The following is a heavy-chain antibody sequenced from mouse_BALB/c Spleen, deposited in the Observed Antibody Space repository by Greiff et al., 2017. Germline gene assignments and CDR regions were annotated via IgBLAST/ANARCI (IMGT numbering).Heavy chain of an antibody. Sequence: VQLQQSGTVLARPGASVKMSCKASGYTFTSYWMHWVKQRPGQGLEWIGAIYPGNSDTSYNQKFKGKAKLTAVTSTSTAYMELSSLTNEDSAVYYCTRSSGNYPYYYAMDYWGQGTSVTVSS. J-gene: IGHJ4*01. CDR3: TRSSGNYPYYYAMDY. D-gene: IGHD2-1*01. CDR1: GYTFTSYW. CDR2: IYPGNSDT. V-gene: IGHV1-5*01.